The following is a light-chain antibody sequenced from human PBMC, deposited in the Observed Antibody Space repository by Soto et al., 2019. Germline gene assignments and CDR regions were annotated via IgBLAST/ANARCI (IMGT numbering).Light chain of an antibody. V-gene: IGLV2-14*01. CDR1: SSDVGAYNY. Sequence: QSVLTQPASVSGSPGQSITISCTGTSSDVGAYNYVSWYQQRPGKAPKLMIYEVGSRPSGVSNRFSASKSDNTASLTISGLQAEDEADYYCASYTSSGTFVFGTGTKATVL. J-gene: IGLJ1*01. CDR2: EVG. CDR3: ASYTSSGTFV.